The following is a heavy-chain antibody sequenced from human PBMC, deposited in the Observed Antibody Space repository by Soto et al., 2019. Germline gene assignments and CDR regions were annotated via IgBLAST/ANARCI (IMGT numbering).Heavy chain of an antibody. J-gene: IGHJ6*02. V-gene: IGHV4-4*02. Sequence: QVQLQESGPGLVKPSGTLSLTCAVSSGSISSGHWWNWVRQPPGKGLEWIGEIYQSGSTHYNPSLKSRVXVSXXKSXXXXSXXLTXXXAXXXXXXXXXTXXYYSLGVWGQGTTVTVSS. CDR1: SGSISSGHW. CDR2: IYQSGST. CDR3: XTXXYYSLGV.